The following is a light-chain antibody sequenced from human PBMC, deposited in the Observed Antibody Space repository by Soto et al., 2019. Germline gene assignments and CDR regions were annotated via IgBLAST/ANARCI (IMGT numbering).Light chain of an antibody. CDR3: QQLNTYPIT. CDR1: QDISTH. J-gene: IGKJ5*01. V-gene: IGKV1-9*01. CDR2: AAS. Sequence: TRFTQTPSSLSESVGDRVTISCRASQDISTHLAWFAQKPGRAPQLLIYAASTLHSGVPSRFSGSGSGTDFTLTISSLQPEDFTTYYCQQLNTYPITFGPGRRLENK.